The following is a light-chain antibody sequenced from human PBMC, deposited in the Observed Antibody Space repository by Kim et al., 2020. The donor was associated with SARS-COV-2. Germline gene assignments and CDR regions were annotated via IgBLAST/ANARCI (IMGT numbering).Light chain of an antibody. CDR1: NIGSKN. Sequence: ARGQTAQITCGGNNIGSKNVHWYQQKPGQAPVVVIYRDEQRPSGIPERFSGSNSGNTATLTISRPQAEDEADYYCHVWDSGTVVFGGGTQLTVL. CDR3: HVWDSGTVV. J-gene: IGLJ2*01. V-gene: IGLV3-9*01. CDR2: RDE.